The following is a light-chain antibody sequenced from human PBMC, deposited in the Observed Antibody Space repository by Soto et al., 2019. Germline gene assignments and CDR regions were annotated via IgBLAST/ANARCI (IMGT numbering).Light chain of an antibody. V-gene: IGKV1-9*01. CDR1: QVIGIY. Sequence: DIQLTQSPSLLSASVGDSVTITCRASQVIGIYLAWYQQKPGKAPKLLISAASTLQTGVPSRFSGSGSGTEFTLTISSLQPEDFATYYCQQLVGYPQFXGGTKLDSK. J-gene: IGKJ4*02. CDR3: QQLVGYPQ. CDR2: AAS.